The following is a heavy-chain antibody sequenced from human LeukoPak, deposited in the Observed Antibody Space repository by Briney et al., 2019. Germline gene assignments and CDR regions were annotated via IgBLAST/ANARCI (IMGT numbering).Heavy chain of an antibody. J-gene: IGHJ6*02. CDR3: AREVVEVLMVYAQDYYGMDV. CDR2: ISSSGSTI. CDR1: GFTFSDYY. Sequence: PGGSLRLSCAASGFTFSDYYMSWIRQAPGKGLEWVSYISSSGSTIYYADSVKGRFTISRDNAKNTLYLQMNSLRAEDTAVYYCAREVVEVLMVYAQDYYGMDVWGQGTTVTVSS. V-gene: IGHV3-11*04. D-gene: IGHD2-8*01.